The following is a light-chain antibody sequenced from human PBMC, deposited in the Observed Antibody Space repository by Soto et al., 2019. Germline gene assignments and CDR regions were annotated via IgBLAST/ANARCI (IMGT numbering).Light chain of an antibody. V-gene: IGLV1-40*01. CDR2: GNR. J-gene: IGLJ3*02. CDR3: QAYDYSLTASV. Sequence: QSVLTQPPSVSGAPGQRVTLSCTGNSSNLGAGYDVHWYQQRPGAAPKLVIFGNRNRPSGVSERFSGSKSGTSASLAITGLQAEDEADYYCQAYDYSLTASVFGGGTKLTVL. CDR1: SSNLGAGYD.